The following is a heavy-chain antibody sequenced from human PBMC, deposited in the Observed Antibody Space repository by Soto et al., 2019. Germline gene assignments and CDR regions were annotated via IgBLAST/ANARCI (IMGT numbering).Heavy chain of an antibody. CDR3: ARDLGPIGGITMIVKKRDY. V-gene: IGHV3-48*02. CDR2: ISSSSSTI. D-gene: IGHD3-22*01. CDR1: GFTFSSYS. J-gene: IGHJ4*02. Sequence: GGSLRLSCAASGFTFSSYSMNWVRQAPGKGLEWVSYISSSSSTIYYADSVKGRFTISRDNAKNSLYLQMNSLRDEDTAVYYCARDLGPIGGITMIVKKRDYWGQGTLVTVSS.